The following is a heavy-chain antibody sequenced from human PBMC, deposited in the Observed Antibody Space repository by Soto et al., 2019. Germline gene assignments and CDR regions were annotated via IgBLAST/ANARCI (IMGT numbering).Heavy chain of an antibody. CDR2: ISPRSDYI. V-gene: IGHV3-21*06. CDR1: GFIFSSYS. CDR3: ARVSGKLERYSDLDY. D-gene: IGHD1-1*01. J-gene: IGHJ4*02. Sequence: EVQLVESGGGLVKPGGSLRLSCAASGFIFSSYSMNWVRQAPGKGLEWVSSISPRSDYIYFADSMRGRFTISRDNAQNSLYLNMNNLRAEDTAVYHCARVSGKLERYSDLDYWGQGTLVTVSS.